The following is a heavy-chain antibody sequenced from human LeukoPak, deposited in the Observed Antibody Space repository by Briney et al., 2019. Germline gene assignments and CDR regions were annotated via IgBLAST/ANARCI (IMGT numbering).Heavy chain of an antibody. V-gene: IGHV3-49*04. CDR1: GFTFGDYG. CDR2: IQSRTYGGAT. Sequence: GGSLRLSCTASGFTFGDYGMSWVRQAPGKGLEWVGFIQSRTYGGATQYAASVKGRFTISRDDSKNMVYLQMNSLKTEDTAVYYCTRQQLVFDNWGQGTLVTVSS. D-gene: IGHD6-13*01. CDR3: TRQQLVFDN. J-gene: IGHJ4*02.